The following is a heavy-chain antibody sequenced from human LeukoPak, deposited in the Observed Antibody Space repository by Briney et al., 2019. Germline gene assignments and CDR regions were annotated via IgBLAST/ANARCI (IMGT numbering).Heavy chain of an antibody. V-gene: IGHV1-46*01. CDR1: GYTFTSYF. J-gene: IGHJ6*04. CDR2: INPSGGST. CDR3: ARDSTMTDGMDV. D-gene: IGHD2-2*01. Sequence: ASVTVSFKASGYTFTSYFMHWVGPAPGKGLEWMGLINPSGGSTSYPQKFQGRVTIASDTSTRTLYMDLRSVGSEDTAVYYCARDSTMTDGMDVWGKGTTVTVSS.